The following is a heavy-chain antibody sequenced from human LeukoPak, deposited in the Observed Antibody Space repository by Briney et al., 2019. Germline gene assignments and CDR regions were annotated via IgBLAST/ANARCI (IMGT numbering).Heavy chain of an antibody. CDR2: IGGSGGGT. Sequence: GGSLRLSCAAPAFTFTSFAMTWVRQAPGKGLEWVSTIGGSGGGTFYADSVKGRFTISRDNSKNTLYLQMNSLRVDDTAVYYCAKGSSSGWSKFDYWGQGTLVTVSS. J-gene: IGHJ4*02. CDR3: AKGSSSGWSKFDY. V-gene: IGHV3-23*01. D-gene: IGHD6-19*01. CDR1: AFTFTSFA.